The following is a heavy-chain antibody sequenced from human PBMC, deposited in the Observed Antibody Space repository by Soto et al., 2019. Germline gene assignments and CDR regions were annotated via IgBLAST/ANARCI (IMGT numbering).Heavy chain of an antibody. Sequence: GGSLRLSXAASGFTFSSYAMSWVRQAPGKGLEWVSAISGSGGSTYYADSVKGRFTISRDNSKNTLYLQMNSLRAEDTAVYYCAKDLQQWLPDYYGMDVWGQGTTVTVSS. J-gene: IGHJ6*02. CDR1: GFTFSSYA. D-gene: IGHD6-19*01. CDR3: AKDLQQWLPDYYGMDV. CDR2: ISGSGGST. V-gene: IGHV3-23*01.